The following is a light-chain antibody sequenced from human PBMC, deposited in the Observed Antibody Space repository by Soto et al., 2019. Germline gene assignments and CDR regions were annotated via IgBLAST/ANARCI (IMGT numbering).Light chain of an antibody. Sequence: DIQMTQSPSSVSASVGDRVTITCRASQPISSWLAWYQQKPGEAPKLLIFAASTLQSGVPSRFSGRGAGTHFTLTISSLQPEDSAIYYCQLANSFPTFGRRTRVDLK. V-gene: IGKV1-12*01. CDR2: AAS. CDR3: QLANSFPT. CDR1: QPISSW. J-gene: IGKJ1*01.